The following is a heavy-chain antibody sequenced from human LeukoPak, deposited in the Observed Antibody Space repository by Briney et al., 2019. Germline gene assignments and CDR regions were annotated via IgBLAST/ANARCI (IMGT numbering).Heavy chain of an antibody. J-gene: IGHJ4*02. V-gene: IGHV3-74*01. CDR1: GFTFSSYW. D-gene: IGHD1-26*01. CDR2: INSDGSST. Sequence: PGGSLRLSCAASGFTFSSYWMHWVRQAPGKGLVWVSRINSDGSSTSYADSVKGRFTISRDNAKNTLYLQMNSLRAEDTAVYYCVRDVVSWQLLVHWGQGTLVTVSS. CDR3: VRDVVSWQLLVH.